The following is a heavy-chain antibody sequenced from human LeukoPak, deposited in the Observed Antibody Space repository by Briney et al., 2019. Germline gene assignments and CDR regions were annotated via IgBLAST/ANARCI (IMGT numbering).Heavy chain of an antibody. CDR1: GFTFTSYG. D-gene: IGHD3-9*01. Sequence: ASVKVSCKASGFTFTSYGISWVRQAPGQGLEWMGWIGAYNGNTNYAQKLQGRVNMTTDKSPSTAYMELRSLRSDDTALYYCARDLWAYYDILTGYYRAWFDPWGQGTLVTVSS. CDR3: ARDLWAYYDILTGYYRAWFDP. V-gene: IGHV1-18*01. CDR2: IGAYNGNT. J-gene: IGHJ5*02.